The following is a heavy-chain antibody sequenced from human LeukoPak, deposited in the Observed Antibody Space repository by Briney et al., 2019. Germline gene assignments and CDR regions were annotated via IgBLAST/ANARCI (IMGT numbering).Heavy chain of an antibody. CDR3: ARLGYCSSTSCRTFDY. D-gene: IGHD2-2*01. CDR2: IYYSGST. CDR1: GGSISSGDYY. J-gene: IGHJ4*02. Sequence: PSQTLSLTCTVSGGSISSGDYYWRWIRQPPGKGLEWIGYIYYSGSTYYNPSLKSRVTISVDTSKNQFSLKLSSVTAADTAVYYCARLGYCSSTSCRTFDYWGQGTLVTVSS. V-gene: IGHV4-30-4*01.